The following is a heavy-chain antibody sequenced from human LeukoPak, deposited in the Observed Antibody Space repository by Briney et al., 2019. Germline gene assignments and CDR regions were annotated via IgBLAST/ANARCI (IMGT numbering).Heavy chain of an antibody. J-gene: IGHJ4*02. CDR2: ISSSSSSI. Sequence: PGGSLRLSCAASGFTFNSYSMNWVRQAPGKGLVWVSSISSSSSSIYYADSVKGRFTISRDNAKNSLYLQMNSLRAEDTAVYYCARASGDIVETATMGSYWGQGTLVTVSS. V-gene: IGHV3-21*01. D-gene: IGHD5-18*01. CDR3: ARASGDIVETATMGSY. CDR1: GFTFNSYS.